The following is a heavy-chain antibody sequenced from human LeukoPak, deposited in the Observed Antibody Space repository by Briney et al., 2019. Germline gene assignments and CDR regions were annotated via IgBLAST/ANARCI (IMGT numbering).Heavy chain of an antibody. V-gene: IGHV3-23*01. D-gene: IGHD3-22*01. Sequence: GGSLRLSWSVFGITLRNYAMGWVRQAPGRGLEGVPVICGSGGGTHSEDSMKGRFTISRDNPNNTLYLQRNNLRAGDTAVYFCAKRGVVIRVILVGFHKEAYYFDSWGQGALVTVSS. CDR1: GITLRNYA. CDR2: ICGSGGGT. CDR3: AKRGVVIRVILVGFHKEAYYFDS. J-gene: IGHJ4*02.